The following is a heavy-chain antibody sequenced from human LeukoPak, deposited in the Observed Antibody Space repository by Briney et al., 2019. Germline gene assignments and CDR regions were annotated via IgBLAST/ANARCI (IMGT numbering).Heavy chain of an antibody. CDR1: GGSISSYY. CDR2: IYTSGST. D-gene: IGHD3-9*01. J-gene: IGHJ3*02. CDR3: ARLVTYYDILTAFYAFDI. V-gene: IGHV4-4*07. Sequence: SETLSLTCTVSGGSISSYYWSWIRQPAGKGLEWIGRIYTSGSTNYNPSLKSRVTMSVDTSKNQFSLKLSSVTAADTAVYYCARLVTYYDILTAFYAFDIWGQGTMVTVSS.